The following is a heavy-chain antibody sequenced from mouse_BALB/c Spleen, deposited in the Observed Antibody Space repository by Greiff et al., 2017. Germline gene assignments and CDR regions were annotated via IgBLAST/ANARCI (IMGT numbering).Heavy chain of an antibody. V-gene: IGHV1-77*01. CDR3: ARSAHYYGSRGDWYFDV. CDR2: IYPGSGST. CDR1: GYTFTDYV. Sequence: QVQLQQSGPELVKPGASVKMSCKASGYTFTDYVISWVKQRTGQGLEWIGEIYPGSGSTYYNEKFKGKATLTADKSSNTAYMQLSSLTSEDSAVYFCARSAHYYGSRGDWYFDVWGAGTTVTVSS. D-gene: IGHD1-1*01. J-gene: IGHJ1*01.